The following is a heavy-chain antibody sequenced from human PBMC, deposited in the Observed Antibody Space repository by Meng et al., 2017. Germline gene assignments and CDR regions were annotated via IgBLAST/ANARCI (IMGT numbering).Heavy chain of an antibody. J-gene: IGHJ5*02. CDR1: GFTFSSYW. Sequence: VQLVMSGGGLVKSGGSLRLSCAASGFTFSSYWMHWVRQAPGKGLECVSRIKSDGSNTNYAESVKGRFTISRDNAQNTLYLQMNSLRAEDTAVYYCGRASWGEVDQWGQGTLVTVSS. CDR2: IKSDGSNT. D-gene: IGHD3-10*01. V-gene: IGHV3-74*02. CDR3: GRASWGEVDQ.